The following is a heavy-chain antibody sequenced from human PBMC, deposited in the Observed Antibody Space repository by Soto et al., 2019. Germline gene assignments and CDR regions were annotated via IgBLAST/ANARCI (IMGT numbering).Heavy chain of an antibody. V-gene: IGHV1-18*01. J-gene: IGHJ3*02. CDR3: ARDYDYIWGSSADAFDI. CDR1: GYTFTSYG. D-gene: IGHD3-16*01. CDR2: ISAYNGNT. Sequence: ASVKVSCKASGYTFTSYGISWVRQAPGQGLEWMGWISAYNGNTNYAQKLQGRVTMTTDTSTSTAYMELRSLRSDDTAVYYCARDYDYIWGSSADAFDIWGQGTMVTVSS.